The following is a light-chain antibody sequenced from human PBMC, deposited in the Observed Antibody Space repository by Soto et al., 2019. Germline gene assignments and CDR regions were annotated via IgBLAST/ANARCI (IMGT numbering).Light chain of an antibody. CDR2: DYT. CDR3: QSFDSSPHVV. Sequence: QSVLTQPPSVSGAPGQRVTISCTGSSANIGAGYGVHWYQQLPGKAPKLLIYDYTNRPSGVPDRFSGSKSGTSASLAITGLQAEDEADYYCQSFDSSPHVVFGGGTKLTVL. V-gene: IGLV1-40*01. J-gene: IGLJ2*01. CDR1: SANIGAGYG.